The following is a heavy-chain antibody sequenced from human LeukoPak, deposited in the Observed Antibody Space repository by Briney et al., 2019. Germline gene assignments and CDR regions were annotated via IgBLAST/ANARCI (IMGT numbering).Heavy chain of an antibody. V-gene: IGHV3-66*01. Sequence: PGGSLRLSCAASGFTVSSNYMSWVRQAPGKGLEWVSVIYSGGSTYYADSVKGRFTISRDNSKNTLYLQMNSLRAEDTAMYYCASVEYSGSYLGDYWGQGTLVTVSS. J-gene: IGHJ4*02. CDR2: IYSGGST. CDR3: ASVEYSGSYLGDY. D-gene: IGHD1-26*01. CDR1: GFTVSSNY.